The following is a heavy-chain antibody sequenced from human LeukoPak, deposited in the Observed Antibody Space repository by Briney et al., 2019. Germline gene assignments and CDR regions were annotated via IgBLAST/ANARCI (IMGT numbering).Heavy chain of an antibody. D-gene: IGHD1-26*01. V-gene: IGHV1-69*05. CDR1: GGTFSSYA. CDR3: ARGGELSAWFDP. CDR2: IIPIFGTA. J-gene: IGHJ5*02. Sequence: SVKVSCKASGGTFSSYAISWVRQAPGQGLEWMGGIIPIFGTANYAQKFQGRVTITTDESTSTAYMELSSLRSEDTAVYYCARGGELSAWFDPWGQGTLVTVSS.